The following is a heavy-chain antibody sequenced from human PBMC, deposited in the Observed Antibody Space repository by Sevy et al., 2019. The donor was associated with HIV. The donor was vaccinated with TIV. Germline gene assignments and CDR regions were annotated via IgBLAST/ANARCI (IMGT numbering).Heavy chain of an antibody. D-gene: IGHD3-16*02. CDR3: ARMAQLSSFGRDY. Sequence: SETQSLTCSVSGGSISSDGFSWGWIRQPPGKGLEWIGSTSYSGSTYYSPSLKTRVTISVDTSNNHFSLRLSSVTAADTAVYYCARMAQLSSFGRDYWGQGTLVTVSS. CDR2: TSYSGST. V-gene: IGHV4-39*02. J-gene: IGHJ4*02. CDR1: GGSISSDGFS.